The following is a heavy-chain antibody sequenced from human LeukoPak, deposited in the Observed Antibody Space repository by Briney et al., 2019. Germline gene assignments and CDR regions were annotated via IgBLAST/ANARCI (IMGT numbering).Heavy chain of an antibody. CDR3: ARGYYVDY. J-gene: IGHJ4*02. CDR1: GFTFSSYE. V-gene: IGHV3-48*03. CDR2: ISSSGSTI. Sequence: AESLRLSCAVSGFTFSSYEMNWVRQAPGKGLEWVSYISSSGSTIYYADSVKGRFTISRDNAKDSLYLQMTTLRAEDTAVYYCARGYYVDYWGQGTLVTVSS. D-gene: IGHD3-3*01.